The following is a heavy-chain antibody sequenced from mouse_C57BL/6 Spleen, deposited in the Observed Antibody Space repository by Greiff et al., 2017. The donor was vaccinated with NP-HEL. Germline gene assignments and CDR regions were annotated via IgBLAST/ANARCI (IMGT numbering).Heavy chain of an antibody. CDR1: GFTFSDYY. CDR3: ARHEGGYYPFDY. J-gene: IGHJ2*01. D-gene: IGHD2-3*01. Sequence: EVHLVESGGGLVQPGGSLKLSCAASGFTFSDYYMYWVRQTPEKRLEWVAYISNGGGSTYYPDTVKGRFTISRDNAKNTLYLQMSRLKSEDTAMYYCARHEGGYYPFDYWGQGTTLTVSS. CDR2: ISNGGGST. V-gene: IGHV5-12*01.